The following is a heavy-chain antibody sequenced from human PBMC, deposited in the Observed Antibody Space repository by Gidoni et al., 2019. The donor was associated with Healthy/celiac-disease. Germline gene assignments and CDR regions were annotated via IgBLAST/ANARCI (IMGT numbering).Heavy chain of an antibody. CDR3: ARDSLLVAATHRSRYFQH. CDR2: IYSGGST. J-gene: IGHJ1*01. Sequence: EVQLVESGGGLVQPGGSLRLSCAASGFTVSSNYMSWVRQAPGKGLEWVLVIYSGGSTYYADSVKGRFTISRDNSKNTLYLQMNSLRAEDTAVYYCARDSLLVAATHRSRYFQHWGQGTLVTVSS. CDR1: GFTVSSNY. V-gene: IGHV3-66*01. D-gene: IGHD2-15*01.